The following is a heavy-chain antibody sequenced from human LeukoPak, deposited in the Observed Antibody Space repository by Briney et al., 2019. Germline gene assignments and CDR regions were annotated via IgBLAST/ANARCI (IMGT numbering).Heavy chain of an antibody. CDR2: IYYSGST. D-gene: IGHD6-25*01. CDR1: GGSIGSYY. CDR3: AREWAATQKVLDY. J-gene: IGHJ4*02. Sequence: SETLSLTCIVSGGSIGSYYWSWIRQPPGKGLEWIGHIYYSGSTDYNPSLRSRVTISVDTSKNQFSLRLSSVTAADTGVYYCAREWAATQKVLDYWGQGTLVTVSS. V-gene: IGHV4-59*01.